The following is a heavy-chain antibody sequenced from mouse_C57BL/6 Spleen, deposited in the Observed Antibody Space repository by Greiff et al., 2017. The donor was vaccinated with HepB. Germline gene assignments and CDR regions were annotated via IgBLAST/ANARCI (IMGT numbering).Heavy chain of an antibody. J-gene: IGHJ1*03. CDR2: IDPETGGT. D-gene: IGHD2-4*01. CDR1: GYTFTDYE. V-gene: IGHV1-15*01. CDR3: TRDDDYDADWYFDV. Sequence: VQLQESGAELVRPGASVTLSCKASGYTFTDYEMHWVKQTPVHGLEWIGAIDPETGGTAYNQKFKGKAILTADTSSSTAYMELRSLTSEDSAVYYCTRDDDYDADWYFDVWGTGTTVTVSS.